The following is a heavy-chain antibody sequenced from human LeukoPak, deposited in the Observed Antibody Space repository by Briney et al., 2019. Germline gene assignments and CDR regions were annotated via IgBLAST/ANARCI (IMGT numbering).Heavy chain of an antibody. CDR2: IYYSGST. D-gene: IGHD3-22*01. Sequence: SETLSLTCTVSGGSLTSGSISTSYYWGWIRQSPEKGLEWIGSIYYSGSTYYNPSLESRVTISVDTSMNEISLKLSSVTAAETAAYYCVRGGLVVLSFRAESKNWFDPWGQGTLVIVSS. CDR3: VRGGLVVLSFRAESKNWFDP. J-gene: IGHJ5*02. CDR1: GGSLTSGSISTSYY. V-gene: IGHV4-39*01.